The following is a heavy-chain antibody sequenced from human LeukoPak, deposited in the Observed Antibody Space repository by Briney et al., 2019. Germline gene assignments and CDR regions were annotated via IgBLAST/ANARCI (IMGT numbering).Heavy chain of an antibody. CDR1: GFTISRDS. Sequence: GGSLRLSCAASGFTISRDSMNWVRQAPGKGLEWISYISRDSGIIYYADSVKGRFTISRDNAKNSLYLQMNSLRAEDTAVYYCAREWDYYDSSGFDYWGQGILVTVSS. CDR2: ISRDSGII. CDR3: AREWDYYDSSGFDY. D-gene: IGHD3-22*01. J-gene: IGHJ4*02. V-gene: IGHV3-21*05.